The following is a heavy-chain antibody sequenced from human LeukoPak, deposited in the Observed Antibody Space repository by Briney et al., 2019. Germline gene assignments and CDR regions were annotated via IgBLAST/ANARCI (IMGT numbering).Heavy chain of an antibody. V-gene: IGHV3-23*01. D-gene: IGHD6-19*01. Sequence: PGGSLTLSCAASGFTFSSYAMSWVRQAPGKGLEWVSAISGSGGSTYYADSVKGRFTISRDNSKNTLYLQMNSLRAEDTAVYYCAKEPPTYSSGWYVGFDYWGQGTLVTVSS. CDR3: AKEPPTYSSGWYVGFDY. J-gene: IGHJ4*02. CDR2: ISGSGGST. CDR1: GFTFSSYA.